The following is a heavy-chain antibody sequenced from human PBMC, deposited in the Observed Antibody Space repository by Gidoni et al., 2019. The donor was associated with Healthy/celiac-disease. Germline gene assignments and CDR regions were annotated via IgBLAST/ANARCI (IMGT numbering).Heavy chain of an antibody. CDR2: ISGSGGST. CDR1: GFTFSSYA. Sequence: EVQLLESGGGLVRPGGSLRLSCAASGFTFSSYAMSWVRQAPGKGLEWVSAISGSGGSTYYADSVKGRFTISRDNSKNTLYLQMNSLRAEDTAVYYCAKDQWLVLSSLGVWGQGTLVTVSS. J-gene: IGHJ4*02. CDR3: AKDQWLVLSSLGV. V-gene: IGHV3-23*01. D-gene: IGHD6-19*01.